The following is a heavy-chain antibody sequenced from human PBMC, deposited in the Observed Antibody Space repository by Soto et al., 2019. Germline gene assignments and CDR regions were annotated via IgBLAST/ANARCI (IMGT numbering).Heavy chain of an antibody. Sequence: SETLSLTCVVSGDSISSSNWWSWVRQPPGKGLEWIGKIYHTGSTNYNPSLKSRVTISADKSKNQVSLKLSSVTAADTAVYYCARYNLVGHRPGNPLHPFTTGGQGPMVT. D-gene: IGHD2-8*02. J-gene: IGHJ3*01. V-gene: IGHV4-4*02. CDR3: ARYNLVGHRPGNPLHPFTT. CDR1: GDSISSSNW. CDR2: IYHTGST.